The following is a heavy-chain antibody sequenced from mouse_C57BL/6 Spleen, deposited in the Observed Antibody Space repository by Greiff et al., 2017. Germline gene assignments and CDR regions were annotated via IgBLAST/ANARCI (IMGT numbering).Heavy chain of an antibody. CDR1: GYTFTDYY. CDR3: ARWGAQAAMDY. J-gene: IGHJ4*01. D-gene: IGHD3-2*02. V-gene: IGHV1-19*01. CDR2: INPYNGGT. Sequence: VQLQQSGPVLVKPGASVKMSCKASGYTFTDYYMNWVKQSHGKSLEWIGVINPYNGGTSYNQKFKGKATLTVDKSSSTAYMELNSLTSEDSAVYYCARWGAQAAMDYWGQGTSVTVSS.